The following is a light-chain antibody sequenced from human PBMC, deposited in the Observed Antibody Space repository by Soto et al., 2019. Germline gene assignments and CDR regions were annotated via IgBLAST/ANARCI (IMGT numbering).Light chain of an antibody. V-gene: IGLV2-14*01. CDR3: SSYSSTSTYV. J-gene: IGLJ1*01. Sequence: ALTQPASVSGSPGQSITISCTGTSSDVGNYNFVSWYQQHPGKAPKLMIYAVSNRPSGVSIRFSGSKSGNTASLTISGLQAEDEADYYCSSYSSTSTYVFGAGTKVTVL. CDR1: SSDVGNYNF. CDR2: AVS.